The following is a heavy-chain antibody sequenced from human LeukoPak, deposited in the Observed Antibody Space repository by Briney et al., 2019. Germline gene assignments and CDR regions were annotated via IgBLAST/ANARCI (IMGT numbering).Heavy chain of an antibody. D-gene: IGHD2-2*01. V-gene: IGHV4-59*01. Sequence: PSETLSLTCTVSGGSIGTYYWNWIRQPPGKGLEWIGYIYYSGSTNYNPSLKSRVTISVDTSKNQFSLKLSSVTAADTAVYYCARDVRYCSSTNCYGNWFDPWGQGTLVTVSS. CDR3: ARDVRYCSSTNCYGNWFDP. CDR2: IYYSGST. J-gene: IGHJ5*02. CDR1: GGSIGTYY.